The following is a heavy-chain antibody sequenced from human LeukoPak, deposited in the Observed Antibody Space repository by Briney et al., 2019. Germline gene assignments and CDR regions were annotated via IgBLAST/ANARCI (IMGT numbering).Heavy chain of an antibody. CDR1: GFTFSSYW. Sequence: HPGGSLRLSCAASGFTFSSYWMSWVRQAPGKGLEWVANIKQDGSEKYYVDSVKGRFTISRDNAKNSPYLQMNSLGAEDTAVYYCARVLRYCSGGNCYSGGLGYMDVWGKGTTVTISS. CDR3: ARVLRYCSGGNCYSGGLGYMDV. V-gene: IGHV3-7*03. D-gene: IGHD2-15*01. J-gene: IGHJ6*03. CDR2: IKQDGSEK.